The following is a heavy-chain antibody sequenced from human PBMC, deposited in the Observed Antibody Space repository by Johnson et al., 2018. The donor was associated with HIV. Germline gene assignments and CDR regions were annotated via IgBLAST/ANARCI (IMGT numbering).Heavy chain of an antibody. J-gene: IGHJ3*02. CDR3: ARWYYYDSSGSDDAFDI. CDR2: ILYDGSNK. V-gene: IGHV3-30-3*01. D-gene: IGHD3-22*01. Sequence: QVQVVESGGGLVKPGGSLRLSCAASGFTFSNAWMNWVRQAPGKGLEWVELILYDGSNKDYEDSVKGRLPMSRDNSKNTLSLQMNSLRAEDTAVYYCARWYYYDSSGSDDAFDIWGQGTMVTVSS. CDR1: GFTFSNAW.